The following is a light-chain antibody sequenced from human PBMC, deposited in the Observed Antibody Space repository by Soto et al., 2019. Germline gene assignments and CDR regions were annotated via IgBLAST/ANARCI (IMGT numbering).Light chain of an antibody. CDR2: AAS. CDR1: QDINNY. CDR3: QKYDIAPRT. Sequence: DIQMTQSPSSLSASVGDRVTITCRASQDINNYLAWYQQRPGKVPKLLIYAASTLQSGVPSRFSGSGSGTDFTLTISSLQPEDVASYYCQKYDIAPRTFGGGTRVEGK. J-gene: IGKJ4*01. V-gene: IGKV1-27*01.